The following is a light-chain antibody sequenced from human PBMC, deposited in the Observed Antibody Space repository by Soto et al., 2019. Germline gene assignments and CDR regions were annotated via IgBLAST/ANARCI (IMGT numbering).Light chain of an antibody. J-gene: IGKJ3*01. CDR3: QQGNSFPFT. Sequence: DIQMTQSPSSLSASVGDRVTITCRASQKISYYLNWFQQKPERAPKLLIYAASSLQSGVSSRFSGSVSGTDFTLTISSLQPEDFATYYCQQGNSFPFTFGPGTKVDIK. CDR2: AAS. CDR1: QKISYY. V-gene: IGKV1-39*01.